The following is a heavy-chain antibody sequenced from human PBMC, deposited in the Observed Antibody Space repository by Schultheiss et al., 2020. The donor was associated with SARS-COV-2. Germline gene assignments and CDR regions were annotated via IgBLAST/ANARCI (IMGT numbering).Heavy chain of an antibody. J-gene: IGHJ5*02. D-gene: IGHD4-17*01. Sequence: SETLSLTCAVYGGSFSGYYWSWIRQPPGKGLEWIGYIYYSGSTYYNPSLKSRVTISVDTSKNQFSLKLSSVTAADTAVYYCARAGLGTVTTYWFDPWGQGTLVTVSS. CDR3: ARAGLGTVTTYWFDP. V-gene: IGHV4-34*09. CDR1: GGSFSGYY. CDR2: IYYSGST.